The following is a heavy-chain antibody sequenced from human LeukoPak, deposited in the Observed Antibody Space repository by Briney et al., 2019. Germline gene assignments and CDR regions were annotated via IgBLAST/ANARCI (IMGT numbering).Heavy chain of an antibody. CDR1: GFTFSSYG. CDR2: IWFDGTNR. V-gene: IGHV3-33*06. Sequence: GRSLTLSCAASGFTFSSYGMHWVRQAPGKGLEWVGVIWFDGTNRYYADSVKGRFTTSRDNSKNTLYLQMNSLRAEDTAVYYCAKVPGFLDPFDDWGQGTLVTVSS. D-gene: IGHD3/OR15-3a*01. J-gene: IGHJ4*02. CDR3: AKVPGFLDPFDD.